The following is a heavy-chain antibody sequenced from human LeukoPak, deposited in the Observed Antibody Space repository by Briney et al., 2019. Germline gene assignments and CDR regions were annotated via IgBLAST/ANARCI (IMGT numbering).Heavy chain of an antibody. D-gene: IGHD5-12*01. CDR2: IYYSGST. CDR3: AREGGYDSSFDY. V-gene: IGHV4-61*01. CDR1: GGSIRSSYYY. J-gene: IGHJ4*02. Sequence: PSETLSLTCTVSGGSIRSSYYYWDWIRQPPGKGLEWIGYIYYSGSTNYNPSLKSRVTISVDTSKNQFSLKLSSVTAADTAVYYCAREGGYDSSFDYWGQGTLVTVSS.